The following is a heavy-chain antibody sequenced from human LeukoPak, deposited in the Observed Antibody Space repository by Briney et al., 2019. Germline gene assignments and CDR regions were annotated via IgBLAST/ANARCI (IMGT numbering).Heavy chain of an antibody. Sequence: GGSLRLSCAASGYTFSSYGMHWVRQAPGKGLKWVAVISYDGSNKYYADSVKGRFTISRDSSKNTLYLQMNSLRGEDTAVYYCARVGHNWNYDYWGQGTLVTVSS. V-gene: IGHV3-30*03. CDR1: GYTFSSYG. D-gene: IGHD1-7*01. CDR3: ARVGHNWNYDY. J-gene: IGHJ4*02. CDR2: ISYDGSNK.